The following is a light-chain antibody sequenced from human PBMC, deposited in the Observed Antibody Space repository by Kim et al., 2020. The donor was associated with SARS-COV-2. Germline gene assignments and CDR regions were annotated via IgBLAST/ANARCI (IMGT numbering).Light chain of an antibody. J-gene: IGLJ2*01. CDR2: RDS. V-gene: IGLV3-9*01. CDR3: QVWDSTTGV. Sequence: SYELTQPLSVSVALGQTARITYGGNNIGRKNVHWYQQKPGQAPVLVIYRDSNRPSGIPERFSGSNSGNTATLTISRAQVGDEADYYCQVWDSTTGVFGGGTQLTVL. CDR1: NIGRKN.